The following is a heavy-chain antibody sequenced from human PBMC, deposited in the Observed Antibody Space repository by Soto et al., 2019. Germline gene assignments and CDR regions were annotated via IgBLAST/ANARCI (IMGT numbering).Heavy chain of an antibody. V-gene: IGHV3-23*01. Sequence: EVQLLESGGDLVQRGGCLRLCCAASGFTFSSYAMSWVRQAPGKGLEWVSALSAGGTSAYYTVSVEGRFTISRDNSKNILYLQMNSLKADDTAVYHCARGTYGDYDFWCQGTLVTVSS. J-gene: IGHJ4*02. CDR3: ARGTYGDYDF. CDR2: LSAGGTSA. CDR1: GFTFSSYA. D-gene: IGHD4-17*01.